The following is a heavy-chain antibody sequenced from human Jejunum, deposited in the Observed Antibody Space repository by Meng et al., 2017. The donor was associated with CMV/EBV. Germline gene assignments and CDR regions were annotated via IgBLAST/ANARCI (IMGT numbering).Heavy chain of an antibody. CDR1: GLTFSNYW. D-gene: IGHD4-17*01. J-gene: IGHJ4*02. Sequence: SLQLSCAASGLTFSNYWMHWVRHAPGKGLVWVSGTNTAGTSTYYADSVKGRFTISRDNAKNTLYLQMNSLRAEDTAVYYCATVFDYWGQGTLVTVSS. V-gene: IGHV3-74*01. CDR2: TNTAGTST. CDR3: ATVFDY.